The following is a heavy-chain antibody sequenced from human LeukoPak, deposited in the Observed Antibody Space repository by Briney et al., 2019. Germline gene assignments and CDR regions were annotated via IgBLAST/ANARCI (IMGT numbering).Heavy chain of an antibody. Sequence: PSETLSLTCAVSGGSISSYYWTWIRQPPGTGLEWIGYVYNSGNTNYNPSLRSRVTISVDASKNQFSLKQNSVTAADTAVYYCARRNVLTQGEAFDIWGQGTLVTVSS. CDR1: GGSISSYY. V-gene: IGHV4-59*08. CDR2: VYNSGNT. D-gene: IGHD3-16*01. J-gene: IGHJ3*02. CDR3: ARRNVLTQGEAFDI.